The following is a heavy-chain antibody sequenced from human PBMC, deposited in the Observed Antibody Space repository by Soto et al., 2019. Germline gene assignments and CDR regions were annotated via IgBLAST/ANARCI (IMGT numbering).Heavy chain of an antibody. Sequence: SLTCTVSGGSISPYYWSWIRQPPGKGLEWIGYIYYNGNTNSNPSLKGRVTISVDTPKNQLSLKLSSVTAADTAVYYCTRVIWGIYRFFDHWGQGTPVTVSS. CDR3: TRVIWGIYRFFDH. J-gene: IGHJ4*02. D-gene: IGHD3-16*02. CDR1: GGSISPYY. V-gene: IGHV4-59*01. CDR2: IYYNGNT.